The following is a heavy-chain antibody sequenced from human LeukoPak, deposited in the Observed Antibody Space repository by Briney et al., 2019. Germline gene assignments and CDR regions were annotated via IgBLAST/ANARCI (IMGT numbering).Heavy chain of an antibody. CDR1: GGSISSGGYY. D-gene: IGHD1-26*01. J-gene: IGHJ4*02. V-gene: IGHV4-30-2*01. CDR2: IYHSGST. Sequence: SQTLSLTCTVSGGSISSGGYYWSWIRQPPGKGLEWIGYIYHSGSTYYNPSLKSRVTISVDRSKNQFSLKLSSVTAADTAVYYCARSGARGDFDYWGQGILVTVSS. CDR3: ARSGARGDFDY.